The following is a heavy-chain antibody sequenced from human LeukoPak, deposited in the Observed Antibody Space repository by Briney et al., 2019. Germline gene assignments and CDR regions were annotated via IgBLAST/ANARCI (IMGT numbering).Heavy chain of an antibody. Sequence: PSETLSLTCTVSGGSISSNSYYWGWIRQPPGKGLEWIGTIYYSGTTYYNPSLKSRVTVSVDTSKNQFSLKLSSVTAADTAVYYCARLTYDSSAYRYYFDFWGQGSLVTVSS. V-gene: IGHV4-39*01. J-gene: IGHJ4*02. D-gene: IGHD3-22*01. CDR1: GGSISSNSYY. CDR3: ARLTYDSSAYRYYFDF. CDR2: IYYSGTT.